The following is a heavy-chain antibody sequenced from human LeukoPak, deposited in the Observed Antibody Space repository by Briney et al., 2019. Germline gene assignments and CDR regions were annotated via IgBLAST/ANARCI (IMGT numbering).Heavy chain of an antibody. CDR1: GGSISSSSYY. D-gene: IGHD6-13*01. CDR3: ARVSKAAAGTSYYFDY. V-gene: IGHV4-39*07. J-gene: IGHJ4*02. Sequence: SETLSLTCTVSGGSISSSSYYWGWIRQPPGKGLEWIGSIYYSGSTYYNPSLKSRVTISVDTSKSQFSLKLSSVTAADTAVYYCARVSKAAAGTSYYFDYWGQGTLVTVSS. CDR2: IYYSGST.